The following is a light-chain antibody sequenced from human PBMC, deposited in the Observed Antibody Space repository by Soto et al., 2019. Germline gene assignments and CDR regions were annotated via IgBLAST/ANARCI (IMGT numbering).Light chain of an antibody. V-gene: IGKV1-27*01. CDR3: QKCGVAPFT. CDR1: QGISNY. J-gene: IGKJ4*01. CDR2: AAS. Sequence: DIQMTQSPSSLSASVGDRVTITCRASQGISNYLAWYQQKPGTVPKLLIYAASTLKSGVPSRFSGSGSGTDFTLTISSLQPEDVATYYCQKCGVAPFTFGGGTKVEIK.